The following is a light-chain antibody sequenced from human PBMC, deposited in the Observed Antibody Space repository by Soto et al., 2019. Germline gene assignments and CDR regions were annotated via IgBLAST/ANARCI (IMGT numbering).Light chain of an antibody. V-gene: IGKV3-11*01. CDR2: DAS. Sequence: IWFTKSPTTLFFSSGEKTTLLFRARSRGNNHLAWYQQKPGQAPRLLIYDASNRATGIPARFSGSGSGTDFTLTISSLEPEDFAVFYCQQRSSWPLTFGGGTKVEIK. J-gene: IGKJ4*01. CDR3: QQRSSWPLT. CDR1: SRGNNH.